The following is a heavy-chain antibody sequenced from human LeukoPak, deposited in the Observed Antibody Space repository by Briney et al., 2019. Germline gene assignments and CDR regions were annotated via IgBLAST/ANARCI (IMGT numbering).Heavy chain of an antibody. J-gene: IGHJ4*02. Sequence: GGSLRLSCAASEFTFSNYAMSWVPQAPGKGLEWVSVISGSGGTTYSADSVKGRFTISRYNSKNTLYLQMNSLRAEDTAAYYCARERGSSGGNTNGYFDYWGQGALVTVSS. D-gene: IGHD4-23*01. CDR1: EFTFSNYA. CDR3: ARERGSSGGNTNGYFDY. CDR2: ISGSGGTT. V-gene: IGHV3-23*01.